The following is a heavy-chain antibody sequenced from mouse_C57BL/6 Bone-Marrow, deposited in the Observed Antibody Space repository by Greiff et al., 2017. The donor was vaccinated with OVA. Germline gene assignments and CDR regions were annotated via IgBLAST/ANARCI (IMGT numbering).Heavy chain of an antibody. D-gene: IGHD3-2*02. V-gene: IGHV1-64*01. Sequence: VQLQQPGAELVKPGASVKLSCKASGYTFTSYWMHWVKQRPGQGLEWIGMIHPNSGSTNYNEKFKSKATLTVDKSSSTAYMQLSSLTSEDSAVYYCAREGGYSSGYIGYWGQGTTLTVSS. CDR1: GYTFTSYW. J-gene: IGHJ2*01. CDR3: AREGGYSSGYIGY. CDR2: IHPNSGST.